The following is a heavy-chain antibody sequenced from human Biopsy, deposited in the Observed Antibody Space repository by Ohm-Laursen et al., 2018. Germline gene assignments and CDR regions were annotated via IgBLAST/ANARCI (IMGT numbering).Heavy chain of an antibody. CDR2: ISSSNTI. V-gene: IGHV3-48*03. J-gene: IGHJ4*02. CDR3: ARWDY. CDR1: GFTFSNYE. Sequence: SLRLSCTAPGFTFSNYEMNWVRQAPGKGLEWVSYISSSNTIYYADSVKGRFTISRDNAKNSLYLQMNSLRVEDTAVSYCARWDYGGQGPLSTVSS.